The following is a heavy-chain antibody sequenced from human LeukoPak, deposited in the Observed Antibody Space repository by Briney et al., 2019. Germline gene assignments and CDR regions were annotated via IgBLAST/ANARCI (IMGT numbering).Heavy chain of an antibody. CDR3: ASGGDTDSRYFKY. D-gene: IGHD3-22*01. Sequence: PGGSLRLSCAASGFTFSDYYMSWIRQAPGKGLEWVTVISYDGSNEYYADSVKGRITISRDNSKDTLYLQMNSLRAEDTAVYYCASGGDTDSRYFKYWGQGTLVTVSS. CDR1: GFTFSDYY. CDR2: ISYDGSNE. J-gene: IGHJ1*01. V-gene: IGHV3-30-3*01.